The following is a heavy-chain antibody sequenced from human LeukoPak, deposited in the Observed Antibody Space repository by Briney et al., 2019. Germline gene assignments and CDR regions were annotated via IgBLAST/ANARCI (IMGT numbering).Heavy chain of an antibody. J-gene: IGHJ4*02. Sequence: PWGSLRLSFAASGFTFSSYGLQWVRQAPGKGLGWGAVLWYDGSNKYYADSVKGRFTISRDNSKNTLYLQMNSLRAEDTAVYYCARERRPSTYPRCSSTSCQKGGYFDYWGQGTLVTVSS. CDR3: ARERRPSTYPRCSSTSCQKGGYFDY. D-gene: IGHD2-2*01. V-gene: IGHV3-33*01. CDR1: GFTFSSYG. CDR2: LWYDGSNK.